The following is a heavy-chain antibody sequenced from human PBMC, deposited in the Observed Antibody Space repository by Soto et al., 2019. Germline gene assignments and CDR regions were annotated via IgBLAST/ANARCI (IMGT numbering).Heavy chain of an antibody. D-gene: IGHD6-6*01. Sequence: ASETLSLTCTVSGGPISTYYWSWVRQAPGKGLEWVSSISSSSSYIYYADSVKGRFTISRDNAKNSLYLQMNSLRAEDTAVYYCAIIAAPQGGYYGMDVWGQGTTVTVSS. J-gene: IGHJ6*02. CDR2: ISSSSSYI. V-gene: IGHV3-21*01. CDR1: GGPISTYY. CDR3: AIIAAPQGGYYGMDV.